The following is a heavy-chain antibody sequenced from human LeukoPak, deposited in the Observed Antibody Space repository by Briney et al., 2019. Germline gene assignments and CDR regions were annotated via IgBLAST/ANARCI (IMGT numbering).Heavy chain of an antibody. CDR3: ARLYSDYDSGTDY. CDR2: IGSIIGTI. V-gene: IGHV3-48*04. CDR1: GFTFSSYS. D-gene: IGHD5-12*01. Sequence: PGGSLRLSCAASGFTFSSYSINWVRQAPGKGLEWVSYIGSIIGTIYYADSVKGRFTISRDNAKNSVYLQMNSLRAEDTAVYYCARLYSDYDSGTDYWGQGTLVTVSS. J-gene: IGHJ4*02.